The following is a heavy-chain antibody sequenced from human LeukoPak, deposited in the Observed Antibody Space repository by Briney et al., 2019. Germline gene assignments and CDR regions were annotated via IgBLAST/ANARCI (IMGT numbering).Heavy chain of an antibody. CDR1: GGSISSYY. Sequence: SETLSLTCTVSGGSISSYYWSWIRQPPGKGLEWIGYIYYSGSTNYNPSLKSRVTISVDTSKNQFSLKLSSVTAADTAVYYCARGGTRYCSGGSCYRNAFDIWGQGTMVTVSS. J-gene: IGHJ3*02. CDR3: ARGGTRYCSGGSCYRNAFDI. D-gene: IGHD2-15*01. V-gene: IGHV4-59*01. CDR2: IYYSGST.